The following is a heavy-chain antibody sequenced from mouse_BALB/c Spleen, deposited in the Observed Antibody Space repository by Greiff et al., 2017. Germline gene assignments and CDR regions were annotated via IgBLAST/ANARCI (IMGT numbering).Heavy chain of an antibody. Sequence: VQLQQSAAELARPGASVKMSCKASGYTFTSYTMHWVKQRPGQGLEWIGYINPSSGYTEYNQKFKDKTTLTADKSSSTAYMQLSSLTSEDSAVYYCARVYYRYDKWYFDVWGAGTTVTVAS. J-gene: IGHJ1*01. CDR1: GYTFTSYT. D-gene: IGHD2-14*01. V-gene: IGHV1-4*02. CDR3: ARVYYRYDKWYFDV. CDR2: INPSSGYT.